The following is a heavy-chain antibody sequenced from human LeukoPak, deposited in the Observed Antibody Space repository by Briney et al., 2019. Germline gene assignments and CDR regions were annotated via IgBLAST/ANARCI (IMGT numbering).Heavy chain of an antibody. Sequence: PGGSLRLSCAVSGFTFSTKSMNWVRQAPGKGLEWVSYITADSGTTHYADSVKGRFTISRGNAKNSLFLQMNSLRDEDTAVYYCASRDYFDYWGQGTLVTVSS. CDR2: ITADSGTT. CDR3: ASRDYFDY. CDR1: GFTFSTKS. V-gene: IGHV3-48*02. J-gene: IGHJ4*02.